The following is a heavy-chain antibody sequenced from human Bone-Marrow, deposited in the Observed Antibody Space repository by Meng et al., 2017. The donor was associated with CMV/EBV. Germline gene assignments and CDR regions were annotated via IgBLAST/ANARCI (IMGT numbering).Heavy chain of an antibody. CDR2: ISYDGSNK. D-gene: IGHD1-26*01. CDR1: EFTFSIYA. Sequence: GESLKISCAASEFTFSIYAMHWVRQAPGKGLAWVAVISYDGSNKYYADSVKGRFTISRDNSKNTLYLQMNSLRAEDTAVYYCAKDPLNWEWELLGDDYWGQGTLVTVSS. CDR3: AKDPLNWEWELLGDDY. V-gene: IGHV3-30-3*01. J-gene: IGHJ4*02.